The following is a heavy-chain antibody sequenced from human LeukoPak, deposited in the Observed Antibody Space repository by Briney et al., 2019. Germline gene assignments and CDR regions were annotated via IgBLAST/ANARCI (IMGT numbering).Heavy chain of an antibody. J-gene: IGHJ6*02. Sequence: SGGSLRLSCAASGFIFSSYPMAWVRQFPGRGLEWVSVISAINSNTDYADSVKGRFTISRDNSKNTLYLQMKSLRAEDTAIYYCVGCSGGSCYSRHYYGMDVWGQGTTVTVSS. V-gene: IGHV3-23*01. CDR1: GFIFSSYP. CDR2: ISAINSNT. CDR3: VGCSGGSCYSRHYYGMDV. D-gene: IGHD2-15*01.